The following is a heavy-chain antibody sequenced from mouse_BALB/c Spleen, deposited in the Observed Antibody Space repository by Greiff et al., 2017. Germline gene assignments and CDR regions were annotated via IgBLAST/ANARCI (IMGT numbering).Heavy chain of an antibody. CDR3: ARGRGDY. CDR1: GFNIKDTY. Sequence: EVHLVESGAELVKPGASVKLSCTASGFNIKDTYMHWVKQRPEQGLEWIGRIDPANGNTKYDPKFQGKATITADTSSNTAYLQLSSLTSEDTAVYYCARGRGDYWGQGTTLTVSS. D-gene: IGHD1-1*01. J-gene: IGHJ2*01. V-gene: IGHV14-3*02. CDR2: IDPANGNT.